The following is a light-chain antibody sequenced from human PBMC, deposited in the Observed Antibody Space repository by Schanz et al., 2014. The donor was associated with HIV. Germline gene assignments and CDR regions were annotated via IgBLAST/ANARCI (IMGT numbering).Light chain of an antibody. J-gene: IGLJ1*01. CDR2: DVT. V-gene: IGLV2-14*03. CDR3: TSYTFGSTPYF. Sequence: QSALTQPASVSGSPGQSITISCTGDSSDVGGYDYVSWYQQHPGKAPKLIIYDVTDRPSGVSFRFSGSKSGNTASLTISGLQSEDEADYFCTSYTFGSTPYFFGSGTKVTVL. CDR1: SSDVGGYDY.